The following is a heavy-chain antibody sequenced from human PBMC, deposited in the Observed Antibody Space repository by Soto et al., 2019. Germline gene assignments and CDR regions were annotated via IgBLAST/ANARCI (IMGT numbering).Heavy chain of an antibody. D-gene: IGHD3-16*01. J-gene: IGHJ4*02. CDR1: GFTFNDSY. CDR2: TSSSGSTM. CDR3: ARRTGGGFLDY. Sequence: QMQLVESGGGLVKPGGSLRLSCAASGFTFNDSYMSWIRQAPGKGLEWVSYTSSSGSTMYYAESVKGRFTISRDNAKNSLYLQMNSLRAEDTAVYYCARRTGGGFLDYWGQGTLVTVSS. V-gene: IGHV3-11*01.